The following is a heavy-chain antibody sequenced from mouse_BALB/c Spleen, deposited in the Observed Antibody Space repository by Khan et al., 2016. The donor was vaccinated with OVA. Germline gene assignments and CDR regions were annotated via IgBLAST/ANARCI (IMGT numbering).Heavy chain of an antibody. CDR3: AKWGDGSTYSMDY. CDR2: IWGDGST. V-gene: IGHV2-3*01. Sequence: VQLQASGPGLVAPSQSLSITCTVSGFSLTTYGVNWIRQPPGKGLEWLGVIWGDGSTNYHSALISRLSISKDNSKSQVFLKLNSRQTDDTATYYCAKWGDGSTYSMDYWGQGTSVTVSS. J-gene: IGHJ4*01. D-gene: IGHD2-3*01. CDR1: GFSLTTYG.